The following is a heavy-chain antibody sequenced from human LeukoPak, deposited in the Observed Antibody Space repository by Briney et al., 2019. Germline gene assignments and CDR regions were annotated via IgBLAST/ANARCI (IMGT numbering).Heavy chain of an antibody. Sequence: SETLSLTCAVYGGSFSGYYWSWIRQPPGKGLEWIGEINHSGSTNYNPSLKSRVTISVDTSKNQLSLKLSSVTAADTAVYYCARGRYSYGYWGQGTLVTVSS. CDR1: GGSFSGYY. V-gene: IGHV4-34*01. CDR2: INHSGST. CDR3: ARGRYSYGY. J-gene: IGHJ4*02. D-gene: IGHD5-18*01.